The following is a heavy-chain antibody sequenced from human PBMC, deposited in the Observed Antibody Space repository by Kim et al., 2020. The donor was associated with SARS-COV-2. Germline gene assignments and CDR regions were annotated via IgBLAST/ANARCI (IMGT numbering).Heavy chain of an antibody. J-gene: IGHJ5*02. D-gene: IGHD5-18*01. CDR3: AKDTAMSS. V-gene: IGHV3-30*02. Sequence: GSNNDYADSVKGRFTISRDNSKHTLYLQMNSLRAEDTVVYYCAKDTAMSSWGQGTLVTVSS. CDR2: GSNN.